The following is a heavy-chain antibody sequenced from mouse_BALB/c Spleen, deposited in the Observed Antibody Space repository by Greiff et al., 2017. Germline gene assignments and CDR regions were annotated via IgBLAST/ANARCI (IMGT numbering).Heavy chain of an antibody. CDR2: IWSGGST. J-gene: IGHJ4*01. CDR1: GFSLTSYG. Sequence: QVQLKESGPGLVQPSQSLSITCTVSGFSLTSYGVHWVRQSPGKGLEWLGVIWSGGSTDYNAAFISRLSISKDNSKSQVFFKMNSLQANDTAIYYCARKKATYGYGAMDYWGQGTSVTVSS. V-gene: IGHV2-2*02. D-gene: IGHD2-2*01. CDR3: ARKKATYGYGAMDY.